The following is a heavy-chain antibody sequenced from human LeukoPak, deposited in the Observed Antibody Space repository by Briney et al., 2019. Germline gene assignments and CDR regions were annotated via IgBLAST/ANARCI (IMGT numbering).Heavy chain of an antibody. V-gene: IGHV3-7*01. CDR3: VAAAGQRYYFDY. J-gene: IGHJ4*02. D-gene: IGHD6-13*01. CDR2: IKQDGSEK. Sequence: PGGSLRLSCAASGFTFSIYAMSWVRQAPGKGLEWVANIKQDGSEKYYVDSVKGRFTISRDNAKNSLYLQMNSLRAEDTAVYYCVAAAGQRYYFDYWGQGTLVTVSS. CDR1: GFTFSIYA.